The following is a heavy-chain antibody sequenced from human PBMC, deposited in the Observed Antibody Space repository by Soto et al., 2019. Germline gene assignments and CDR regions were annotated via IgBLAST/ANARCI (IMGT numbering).Heavy chain of an antibody. Sequence: EVQLLESGGGLVQPGGSVRLSCAASGFTFSSYAMSWVRQAPGKGLEWVSAISGSGGSTYYADSVKGRFTISRDNSKNTLYLQMNSLRAEDTAVYYCAKAFLDFGVVTPFDYWGQGTLVTVSS. CDR1: GFTFSSYA. CDR3: AKAFLDFGVVTPFDY. D-gene: IGHD3-3*01. V-gene: IGHV3-23*01. J-gene: IGHJ4*02. CDR2: ISGSGGST.